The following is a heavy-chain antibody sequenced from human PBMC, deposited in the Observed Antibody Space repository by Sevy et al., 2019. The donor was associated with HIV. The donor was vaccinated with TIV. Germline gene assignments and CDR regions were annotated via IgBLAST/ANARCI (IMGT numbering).Heavy chain of an antibody. CDR3: VRDDRDGYFEY. CDR2: INPDSGGP. Sequence: VSVKVSCKASGYTFTGYYMHWMRQAPGQGLEWMGWINPDSGGPIYAPKFQGRVTLTRDTSFSTAYMDLSRLKSDDTAVYYCVRDDRDGYFEYWGQGTLVTVSS. CDR1: GYTFTGYY. J-gene: IGHJ4*02. V-gene: IGHV1-2*02.